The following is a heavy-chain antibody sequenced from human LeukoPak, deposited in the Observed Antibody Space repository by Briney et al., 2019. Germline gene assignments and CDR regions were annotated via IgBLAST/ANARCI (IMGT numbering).Heavy chain of an antibody. D-gene: IGHD1-26*01. Sequence: WASVKVSCKVSGYTLTELSMHWVRQAPGKGLEWMGGFDPEDGETIYAQKFQGRVTMTEDTSTDTAYMELSSLRSEDTAVYYCATAPLELLRLWDAFDIWGQGTMVTVSS. CDR2: FDPEDGET. CDR3: ATAPLELLRLWDAFDI. J-gene: IGHJ3*02. CDR1: GYTLTELS. V-gene: IGHV1-24*01.